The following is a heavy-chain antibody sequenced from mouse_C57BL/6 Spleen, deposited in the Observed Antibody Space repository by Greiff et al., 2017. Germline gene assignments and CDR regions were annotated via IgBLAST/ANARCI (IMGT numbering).Heavy chain of an antibody. D-gene: IGHD1-1*01. V-gene: IGHV1-52*01. CDR3: AREDYYGNPYYAMDY. Sequence: QVQLQQPGAELVRPGSSVKLSCKASGYTFTSYWMHWVKQRPIQGLEWIGNIDPSDSETHYNQKFKDKATLTVDKSSSTAYMQLSSLTSEDSAVYYCAREDYYGNPYYAMDYWGQGTSVTVSS. CDR2: IDPSDSET. CDR1: GYTFTSYW. J-gene: IGHJ4*01.